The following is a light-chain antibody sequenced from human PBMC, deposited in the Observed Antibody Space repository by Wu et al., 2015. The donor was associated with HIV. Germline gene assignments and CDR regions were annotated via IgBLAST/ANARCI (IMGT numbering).Light chain of an antibody. CDR3: QQYGSSPPFT. J-gene: IGKJ3*01. V-gene: IGKV3-20*01. CDR2: GAS. Sequence: EIVLTQSPGTLSLSPGERATLSCRASQSVSASYLAWYQQKPGQAPRPLIFGASSRATGIPDRFSGSGSETDFTLTISRLEPEDFAVYYCQQYGSSPPFTFGPGTRVDIK. CDR1: QSVSASY.